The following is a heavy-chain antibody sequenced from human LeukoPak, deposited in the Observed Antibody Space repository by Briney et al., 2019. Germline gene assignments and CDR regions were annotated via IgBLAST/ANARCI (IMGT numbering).Heavy chain of an antibody. CDR3: ARDLLAYYDFWSGNYYYMDV. CDR2: MNPNSGNT. J-gene: IGHJ6*03. Sequence: GASVKVSCKASGYTFTSYDINWVRQATGQGLEWMGWMNPNSGNTGYAQKFQGRVTITRNTSISTAYMELSSLRSEDTAVYYCARDLLAYYDFWSGNYYYMDVWGKGTTVTVSS. V-gene: IGHV1-8*03. CDR1: GYTFTSYD. D-gene: IGHD3-3*01.